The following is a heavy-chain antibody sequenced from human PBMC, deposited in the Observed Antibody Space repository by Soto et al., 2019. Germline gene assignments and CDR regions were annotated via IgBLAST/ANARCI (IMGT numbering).Heavy chain of an antibody. V-gene: IGHV4-59*08. CDR2: IYYTGTT. J-gene: IGHJ5*02. CDR3: ARLGGYYQACAS. CDR1: GGSIRDYY. Sequence: SETLSLTCTVSGGSIRDYYWGWIRQSPGKGLEWIGYIYYTGTTKYNPSLKSRVTISVDSSKNQFSLKLDSVTAADTAVYYCARLGGYYQACASWGQGTLVTVS. D-gene: IGHD3-22*01.